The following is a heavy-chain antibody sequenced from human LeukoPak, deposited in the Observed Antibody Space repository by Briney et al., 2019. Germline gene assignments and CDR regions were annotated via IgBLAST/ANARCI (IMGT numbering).Heavy chain of an antibody. CDR2: FNSDGSTT. J-gene: IGHJ4*02. Sequence: PGGSLRPSCAAPDSTFSSYGMHGCRKPPGKGLWWFPLFNSDGSTTGYADSVKGRFTISRDNAKNTLYLQMNSLRAEDTAVYYCARGTSAADGMFAFVDYWGQGALVTVSS. V-gene: IGHV3-74*01. CDR3: ARGTSAADGMFAFVDY. D-gene: IGHD6-13*01. CDR1: DSTFSSYG.